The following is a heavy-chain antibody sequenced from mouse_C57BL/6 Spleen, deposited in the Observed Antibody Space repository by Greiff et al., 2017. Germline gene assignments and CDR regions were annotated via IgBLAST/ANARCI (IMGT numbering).Heavy chain of an antibody. D-gene: IGHD1-1*01. V-gene: IGHV14-3*01. CDR3: ARGLGVVATRYCDV. J-gene: IGHJ1*03. CDR2: IDPANGNT. Sequence: EVQLQESVAELVRPGASVKLSCTASGFNIKNTYMHWVKQRPEQGLEWIGRIDPANGNTKYAPKFQGKATITADTSYNTAHLSLSSLASEDTAIYYCARGLGVVATRYCDVWGTGTTVTVSS. CDR1: GFNIKNTY.